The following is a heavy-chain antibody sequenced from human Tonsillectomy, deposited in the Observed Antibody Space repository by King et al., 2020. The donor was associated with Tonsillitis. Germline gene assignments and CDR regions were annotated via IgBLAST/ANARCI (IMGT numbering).Heavy chain of an antibody. D-gene: IGHD3-22*01. Sequence: VQLVESGGGLVQPGGSLRLSCAASGFSISTDWMTWVRQAPGKGLEWVANIRRDGSLKHYLDSVEGRFTVSRDNADNSLYLQMNSLRAEDTAIYYCARDLTPSGPKIYYDAFDVWGQGTMVIVSS. V-gene: IGHV3-7*03. CDR2: IRRDGSLK. J-gene: IGHJ3*01. CDR3: ARDLTPSGPKIYYDAFDV. CDR1: GFSISTDW.